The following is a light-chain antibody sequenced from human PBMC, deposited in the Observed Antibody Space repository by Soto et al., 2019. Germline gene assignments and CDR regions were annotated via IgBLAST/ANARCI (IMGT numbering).Light chain of an antibody. J-gene: IGKJ1*01. Sequence: DIQLTQSPSFLSASVGDRVTITCRASQGTSSYLAWFQQKPGRAPKLLIYGASTLQSGVPARFSGSGSGTDFTLTISNLQPEDFATYYCQHYNSYSEAFGQGTKVDNK. CDR1: QGTSSY. V-gene: IGKV1-9*01. CDR2: GAS. CDR3: QHYNSYSEA.